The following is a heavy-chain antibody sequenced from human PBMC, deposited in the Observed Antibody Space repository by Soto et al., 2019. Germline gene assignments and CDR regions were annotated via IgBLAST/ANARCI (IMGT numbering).Heavy chain of an antibody. J-gene: IGHJ6*02. V-gene: IGHV5-51*01. CDR2: IYPGDSDT. Sequence: GDALKISCKGSGYSFTSYWIGWVRQMPGKGLEWMGIIYPGDSDTRYSPSFQGQVTISADKSISTAYLQWSSLKASDTAMYYCARFGQYYDCGSGYRDYYYGMDGWVQGTTVTV. D-gene: IGHD3-3*01. CDR3: ARFGQYYDCGSGYRDYYYGMDG. CDR1: GYSFTSYW.